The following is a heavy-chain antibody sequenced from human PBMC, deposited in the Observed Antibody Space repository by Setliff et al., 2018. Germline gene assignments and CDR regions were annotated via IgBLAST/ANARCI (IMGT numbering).Heavy chain of an antibody. CDR3: ARAGLAAAGRKGVFDH. V-gene: IGHV1-69*13. Sequence: SVKVSCKASGGTFRSDGFNWVRQAPGQGLEWMGRIIPVFRTAKYAQKFQGRVTISADESTTTAYMEVSSLRSEDTAVYYCARAGLAAAGRKGVFDHWGQGTLVTVSS. CDR2: IIPVFRTA. J-gene: IGHJ4*02. CDR1: GGTFRSDG. D-gene: IGHD6-25*01.